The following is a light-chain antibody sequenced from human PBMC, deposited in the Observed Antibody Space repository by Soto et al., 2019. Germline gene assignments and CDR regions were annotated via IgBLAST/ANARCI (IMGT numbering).Light chain of an antibody. CDR1: SSDVGAYDY. CDR2: DVK. CDR3: SSYTSSSSVI. J-gene: IGLJ2*01. Sequence: QSALTQPASVSGSPGQSIAISCTGTSSDVGAYDYVSWYQQHPGKAPKLMIYDVKYRPSGVSNRFSGSKSGNTASLTISGXQAEDEADYYCSSYTSSSSVIFGGGTKLTVL. V-gene: IGLV2-14*01.